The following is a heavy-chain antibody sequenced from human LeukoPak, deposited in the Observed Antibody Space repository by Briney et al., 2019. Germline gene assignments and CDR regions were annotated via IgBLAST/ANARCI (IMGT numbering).Heavy chain of an antibody. V-gene: IGHV3-64*01. J-gene: IGHJ6*03. D-gene: IGHD3-9*01. CDR1: GFTFTNHA. CDR2: ISGNGGST. Sequence: GGSLRLSCAASGFTFTNHAMQWVRQAPGKGLEYVSAISGNGGSTYYANSVKGRFTISRDNSKNTVYLQMDSLRAEDMAVYYCARAGVIRYVAWLISYYMDVWGKGTTVTVSS. CDR3: ARAGVIRYVAWLISYYMDV.